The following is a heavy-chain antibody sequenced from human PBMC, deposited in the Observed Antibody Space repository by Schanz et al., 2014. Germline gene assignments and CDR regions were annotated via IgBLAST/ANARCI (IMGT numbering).Heavy chain of an antibody. CDR2: INEDGSET. D-gene: IGHD3-22*01. V-gene: IGHV3-7*04. J-gene: IGHJ4*02. Sequence: EVQLVESGGGLVQPGGSLRLSCAASRFTFSDYWMSWVRQAPGKGLEWVASINEDGSETNYLDSVKGRFTVSRDNSKKSVDLQMDSLRAEDTAVYYCAKEDRTHSSDYVYWGQGTLVTVSS. CDR1: RFTFSDYW. CDR3: AKEDRTHSSDYVY.